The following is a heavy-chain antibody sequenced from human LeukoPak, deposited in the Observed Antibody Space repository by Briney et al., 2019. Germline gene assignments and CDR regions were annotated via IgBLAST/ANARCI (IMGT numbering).Heavy chain of an antibody. CDR1: GFTFSSYS. Sequence: GGSLRLSCAASGFTFSSYSMNWVRQAPGKGLEWVSSISSSSSYIYYADSVKGRFTISRDNAKNSLYLQMNSLRAEDTAVYYCARDWDEYSSSGWFDPWGQGTLVTVSS. CDR3: ARDWDEYSSSGWFDP. D-gene: IGHD6-6*01. J-gene: IGHJ5*02. CDR2: ISSSSSYI. V-gene: IGHV3-21*01.